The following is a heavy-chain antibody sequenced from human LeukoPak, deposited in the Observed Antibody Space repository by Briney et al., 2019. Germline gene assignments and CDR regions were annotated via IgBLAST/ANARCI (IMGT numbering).Heavy chain of an antibody. D-gene: IGHD3-22*01. Sequence: SETLSLTCTVSGDSITSYYWSWVRQPPGKGLEWIGYIYYTGSTNYNPSFKSRVTMSVDTSKNQFSLKLTSVTAADTALYYCARLDYDSSVYHPYNWFDPWGQGILVTVSS. V-gene: IGHV4-59*01. J-gene: IGHJ5*02. CDR3: ARLDYDSSVYHPYNWFDP. CDR2: IYYTGST. CDR1: GDSITSYY.